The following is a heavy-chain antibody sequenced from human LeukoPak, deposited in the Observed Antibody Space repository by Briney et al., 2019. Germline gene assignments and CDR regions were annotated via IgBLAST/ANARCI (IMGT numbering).Heavy chain of an antibody. CDR1: GGSISSYY. V-gene: IGHV4-59*08. CDR2: IYYSGST. CDR3: AKGTNYDSPYGMDV. J-gene: IGHJ6*02. Sequence: KPSETLSLTCTVSGGSISSYYWSWIRQPPGKGLEWIGYIYYSGSTNYNPSLKSRVTISVDTSKNQFSLKLSSVTAADTALYYCAKGTNYDSPYGMDVWGQGTTVTVSS. D-gene: IGHD3-3*01.